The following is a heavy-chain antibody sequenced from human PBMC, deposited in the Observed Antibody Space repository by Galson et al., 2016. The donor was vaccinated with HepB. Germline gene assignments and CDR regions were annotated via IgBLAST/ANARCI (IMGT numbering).Heavy chain of an antibody. CDR3: ARAPGGVATIPYVDY. CDR2: IIPMLNTV. CDR1: GGTFSSYG. Sequence: SVKVSCKASGGTFSSYGITWVRQAPGQGLEWMGGIIPMLNTVNYAQKFQGRVTITADESTNIAYMELGSLRSDDTAVYYCARAPGGVATIPYVDYWGQGTLVTVSS. V-gene: IGHV1-69*13. D-gene: IGHD5-12*01. J-gene: IGHJ4*02.